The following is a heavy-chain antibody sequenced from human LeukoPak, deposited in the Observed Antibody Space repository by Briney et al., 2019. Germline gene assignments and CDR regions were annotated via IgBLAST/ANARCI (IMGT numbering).Heavy chain of an antibody. Sequence: PGGSLRLSCAASGFTFSSYAMSWVRQAAGKGLEWVSTISGSGDNTYSADSVKGRFTISRDNSKNTLYLQMSSLRAEDTAVYYCAKAVGGILRYWGQGTLVTVSS. CDR1: GFTFSSYA. V-gene: IGHV3-23*01. J-gene: IGHJ4*02. CDR2: ISGSGDNT. CDR3: AKAVGGILRY. D-gene: IGHD3-10*01.